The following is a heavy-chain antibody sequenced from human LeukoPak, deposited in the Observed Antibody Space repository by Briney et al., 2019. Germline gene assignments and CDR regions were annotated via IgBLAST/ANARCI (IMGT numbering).Heavy chain of an antibody. CDR3: AREYCSGGSCYSSQNWFDP. Sequence: GGSLRLSCAASGFTFSSYWMSWVRQAPGKGLEWVANIKQDGSEKCYVESVQGRFTISRDNAKNSLYLQMNSLRAEDTAVYYCAREYCSGGSCYSSQNWFDPWGQGTLVTVSS. CDR2: IKQDGSEK. V-gene: IGHV3-7*01. J-gene: IGHJ5*02. D-gene: IGHD2-15*01. CDR1: GFTFSSYW.